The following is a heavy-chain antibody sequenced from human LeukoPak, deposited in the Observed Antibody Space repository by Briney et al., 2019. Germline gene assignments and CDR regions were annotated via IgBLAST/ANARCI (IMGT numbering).Heavy chain of an antibody. Sequence: SETLSLTCAVYGDSFSGYYWSWLRQPPGKGGEGMGEINHSGSNNYNPPHKSRVTISVDTSKNQFSLKLSSVTAPDTAVYYCARGVGRPAAIWEGFDYWGQGTLVTVSS. CDR1: GDSFSGYY. CDR2: INHSGSN. J-gene: IGHJ4*02. V-gene: IGHV4-34*01. CDR3: ARGVGRPAAIWEGFDY. D-gene: IGHD2-2*01.